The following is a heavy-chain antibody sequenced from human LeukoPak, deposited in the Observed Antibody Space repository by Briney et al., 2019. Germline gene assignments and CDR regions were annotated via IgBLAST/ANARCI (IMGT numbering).Heavy chain of an antibody. V-gene: IGHV4-39*07. CDR3: AKDLDYYGSGSYSYFDY. Sequence: PSETLSLTCTVSGGSISSSSYYWGWIRQPPGKGLEWIGSIYYSGSNYYNPSLKSRVTISVDTSKNQFSLKLSSVTAADTAVYYCAKDLDYYGSGSYSYFDYWGQGTLVTASS. CDR1: GGSISSSSYY. J-gene: IGHJ4*02. CDR2: IYYSGSN. D-gene: IGHD3-10*01.